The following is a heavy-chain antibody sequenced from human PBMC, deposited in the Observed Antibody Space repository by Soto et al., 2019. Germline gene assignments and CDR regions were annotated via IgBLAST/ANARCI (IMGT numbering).Heavy chain of an antibody. CDR2: MNPASGDT. Sequence: QVQVVQSGAELKKPGASVKVSCKVSGYSFTTYDINWVRQAAGQGLEWMGWMNPASGDTGYEAKFQDRLTLSRDTSNNTAYMELRSLGSEDTAVYYCASALRGPPWGQGTLVTVST. D-gene: IGHD1-26*01. CDR3: ASALRGPP. CDR1: GYSFTTYD. J-gene: IGHJ5*02. V-gene: IGHV1-8*01.